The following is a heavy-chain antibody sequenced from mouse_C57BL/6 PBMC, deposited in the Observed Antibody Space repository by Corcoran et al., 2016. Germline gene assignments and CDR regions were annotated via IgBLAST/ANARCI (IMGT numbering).Heavy chain of an antibody. CDR2: INTYSGVP. D-gene: IGHD2-3*01. CDR1: GYTFTTYG. CDR3: ARSDVYYDYYAMDY. V-gene: IGHV9-3*01. Sequence: QIQLVQSGPELKKTGETVKISCKASGYTFTTYGMSWVKQAPGKGLKWMGWINTYSGVPTYADDFKGRFAFSLETSASTAYLQINNLKNEDTATYFCARSDVYYDYYAMDYWGQGPSVTVSS. J-gene: IGHJ4*01.